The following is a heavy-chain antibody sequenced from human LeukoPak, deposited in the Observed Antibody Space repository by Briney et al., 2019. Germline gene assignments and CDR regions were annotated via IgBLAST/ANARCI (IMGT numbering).Heavy chain of an antibody. CDR3: ARIPQRYYYYSGMDV. CDR2: IYYSGST. Sequence: SETLSLTGTGSGGSISSYYWSWIRQPPGKGLEWIGYIYYSGSTNYNPSLKSRVTISVDTSKNQFSLKLSSVTAADTAVYYCARIPQRYYYYSGMDVWGQGTTVTVSS. CDR1: GGSISSYY. V-gene: IGHV4-59*08. J-gene: IGHJ6*02.